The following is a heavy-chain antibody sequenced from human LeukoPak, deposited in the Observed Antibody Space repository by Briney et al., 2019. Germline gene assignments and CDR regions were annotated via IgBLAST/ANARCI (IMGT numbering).Heavy chain of an antibody. CDR3: ARARCPRCWFDP. CDR2: ISSSGSTI. J-gene: IGHJ5*02. D-gene: IGHD4-17*01. CDR1: GFTFSSYE. Sequence: GGSLRLSCAASGFTFSSYEMNWVRQAPGKGLEWVSYISSSGSTIYYADSVKGRFTISRDNAKNSLYLQMNSLRAEDTAVYYCARARCPRCWFDPWGQGTLVTVSS. V-gene: IGHV3-48*03.